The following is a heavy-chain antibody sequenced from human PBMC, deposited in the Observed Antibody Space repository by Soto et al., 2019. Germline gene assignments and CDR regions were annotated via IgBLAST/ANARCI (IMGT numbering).Heavy chain of an antibody. D-gene: IGHD1-1*01. V-gene: IGHV3-30*18. CDR2: ISYDGSNK. CDR1: GFTLSSYG. Sequence: QVQLVESGGGVVQPGRSLRLSCAASGFTLSSYGMHWVRQAPGKGLEWVAVISYDGSNKYYADSVKGRFTISRDKSKNSLYLQMNSVRAEDTAVYYCANIPYSWNGADAFDIWGQGTLVTVSS. J-gene: IGHJ3*02. CDR3: ANIPYSWNGADAFDI.